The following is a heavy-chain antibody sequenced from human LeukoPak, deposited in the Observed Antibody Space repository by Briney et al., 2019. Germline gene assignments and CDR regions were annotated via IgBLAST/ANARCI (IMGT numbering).Heavy chain of an antibody. CDR1: GFTFSDYA. J-gene: IGHJ4*02. Sequence: GGSLRLSCAASGFTFSDYAMNWVRQAPGKGLEWVGRVKSKNDGGSTDYAAPVKGRFFISRDDSRGTLSLEMNSLKIEDTAVYICVGRPWNFDYWGQGTLVTVSS. CDR3: VGRPWNFDY. V-gene: IGHV3-15*01. D-gene: IGHD1-1*01. CDR2: VKSKNDGGST.